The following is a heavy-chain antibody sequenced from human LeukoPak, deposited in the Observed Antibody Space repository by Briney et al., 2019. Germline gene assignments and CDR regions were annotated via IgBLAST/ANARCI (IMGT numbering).Heavy chain of an antibody. D-gene: IGHD1-26*01. CDR3: ARVGSYPNWFDP. CDR1: GASISGSGYY. Sequence: SETLSLTCAVSGASISGSGYYWGWIRQPPGMELQWIGNIYHTGSTYYNASLQSRVTISIDTSKNQFSLKLSSVTAADTAVYYCARVGSYPNWFDPWGQGTLVTVSS. CDR2: IYHTGST. J-gene: IGHJ5*02. V-gene: IGHV4-39*07.